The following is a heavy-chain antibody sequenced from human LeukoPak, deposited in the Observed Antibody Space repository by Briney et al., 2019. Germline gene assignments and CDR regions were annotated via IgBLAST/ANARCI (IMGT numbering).Heavy chain of an antibody. J-gene: IGHJ5*02. Sequence: GGSLRLSCAASGFHFSSYWMSWVRQAPGKGLEWVANIQQDGSEKYYVDSVKGRFAISRDNAKNSLYLQMNSLRAEDTAVYYCAREIVVVSKEAWFDPWGQGTLVTVSS. CDR2: IQQDGSEK. V-gene: IGHV3-7*05. CDR1: GFHFSSYW. CDR3: AREIVVVSKEAWFDP. D-gene: IGHD2-21*01.